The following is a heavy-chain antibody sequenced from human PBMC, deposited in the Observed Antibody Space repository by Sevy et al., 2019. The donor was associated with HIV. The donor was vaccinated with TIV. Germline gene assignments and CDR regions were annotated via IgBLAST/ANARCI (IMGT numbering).Heavy chain of an antibody. D-gene: IGHD3-22*01. Sequence: GGSLRLSCAASGFSFSTYWMHWVRQAPGKGLEWVANIKQDESEKYYVASVKGRFTISRENAKNSVSLKMNSLRPEDTXXYYCAKGNSGSFDYWGQGTLVTVSS. CDR2: IKQDESEK. CDR1: GFSFSTYW. V-gene: IGHV3-7*01. CDR3: AKGNSGSFDY. J-gene: IGHJ4*02.